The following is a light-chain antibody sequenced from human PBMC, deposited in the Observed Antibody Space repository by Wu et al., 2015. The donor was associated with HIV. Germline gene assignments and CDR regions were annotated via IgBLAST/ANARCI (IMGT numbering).Light chain of an antibody. CDR1: QDIRSS. V-gene: IGKV1-6*01. CDR3: LQDYNSLT. Sequence: AIQMTQSPSSLSASVGDRVTITCRASQDIRSSLGWYQQKPGKAPKFLIYGASNLQRGVPSRFSGSGSGTYFTLTITSLQPEDFATYYCLQDYNSLTFGGGTKVELK. J-gene: IGKJ4*01. CDR2: GAS.